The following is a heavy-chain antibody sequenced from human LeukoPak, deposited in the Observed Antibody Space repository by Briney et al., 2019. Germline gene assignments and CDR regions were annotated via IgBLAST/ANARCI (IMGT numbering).Heavy chain of an antibody. Sequence: SETLSLTCTVSGGSINSYYWSWIRQPPGKGLEWIGYIYYSGSTNYNPSLKSRVTISLDASKNQFSLKLSSVTAADTAVYYCARESIAAANIDYWGQGTLVTVSS. D-gene: IGHD6-13*01. V-gene: IGHV4-59*01. CDR2: IYYSGST. CDR3: ARESIAAANIDY. J-gene: IGHJ4*02. CDR1: GGSINSYY.